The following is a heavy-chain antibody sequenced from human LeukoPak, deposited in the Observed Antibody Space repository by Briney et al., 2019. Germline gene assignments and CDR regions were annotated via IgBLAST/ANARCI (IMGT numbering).Heavy chain of an antibody. CDR2: ISSSSSTI. D-gene: IGHD6-19*01. CDR1: GFTFSSYA. V-gene: IGHV3-48*04. CDR3: AKGGGKQWLVRPFDY. Sequence: GGSLRLSCAASGFTFSSYAMSWVRQAPGKGLEWVSYISSSSSTIYYADSVKGRFTISRDNAKNSLYLQMNSLRAEDMALYYCAKGGGKQWLVRPFDYWGQGTLVTVSS. J-gene: IGHJ4*02.